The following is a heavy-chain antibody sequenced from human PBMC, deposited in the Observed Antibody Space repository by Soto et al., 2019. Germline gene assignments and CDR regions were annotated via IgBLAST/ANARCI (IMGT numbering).Heavy chain of an antibody. D-gene: IGHD2-15*01. Sequence: QVQLQQWGAGLLKPSETLSLTCAVYGGSFSGYYWSWIRQPPGKGLEWIGEINHSGSTNYNPSLKSRVTISVDTSKNQFCLKLSSVTAADTAVYYCARGVVVAASFDPWGQGTLVTVSS. CDR3: ARGVVVAASFDP. V-gene: IGHV4-34*01. CDR1: GGSFSGYY. J-gene: IGHJ5*02. CDR2: INHSGST.